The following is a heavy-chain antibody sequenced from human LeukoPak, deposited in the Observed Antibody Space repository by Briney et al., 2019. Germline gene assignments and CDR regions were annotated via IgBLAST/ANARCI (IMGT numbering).Heavy chain of an antibody. J-gene: IGHJ4*02. CDR3: AREPLRYFDWLLDY. Sequence: PSETLSLTCVVYRGSLSGYYWWSWIRQPPGKGLEWIGEINHSGSTNYNPSLKSRVTISVDKSKNQFSLKLSSVTAADTAVYYCAREPLRYFDWLLDYWGQGTLVTVSS. V-gene: IGHV4-34*01. CDR1: RGSLSGYY. D-gene: IGHD3-9*01. CDR2: INHSGST.